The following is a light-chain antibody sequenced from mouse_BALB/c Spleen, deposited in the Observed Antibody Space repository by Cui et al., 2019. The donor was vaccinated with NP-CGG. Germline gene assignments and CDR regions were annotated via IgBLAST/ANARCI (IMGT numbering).Light chain of an antibody. J-gene: IGLJ1*01. CDR3: ALWYSNHWV. CDR2: GTK. CDR1: TGAVTTSNY. Sequence: HAVVSQESALTTSSGETVTLTCRSSTGAVTTSNYANWVQEKPDHLFTGLIGGTKNRAPGVPARFSGSLIGDKAALTITGAQTEDEAIYFCALWYSNHWVFGGGTKLTVL. V-gene: IGLV1*01.